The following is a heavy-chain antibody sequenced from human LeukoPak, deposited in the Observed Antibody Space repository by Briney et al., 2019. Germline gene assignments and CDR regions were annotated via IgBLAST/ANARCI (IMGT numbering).Heavy chain of an antibody. CDR1: GFTVSSNY. V-gene: IGHV3-69-1*01. Sequence: PGGSLRLSCAASGFTVSSNYMSWVRQAPGKGLEWVSSISSGSYIYYADSVKGRFTISRDNAKTSLYLQMNSLRAEDTAVYYCARARDGTYDAFDIWGQGAMVTVSS. CDR2: ISSGSYI. D-gene: IGHD5-24*01. CDR3: ARARDGTYDAFDI. J-gene: IGHJ3*02.